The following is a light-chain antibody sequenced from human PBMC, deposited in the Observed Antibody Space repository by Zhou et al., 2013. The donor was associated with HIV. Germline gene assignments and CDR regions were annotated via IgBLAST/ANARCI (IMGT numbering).Light chain of an antibody. CDR1: QSISSW. Sequence: DIQMTQSPSSLSASVGDRVTITCRASQSISSWLAWYQQKPGKAPILLIYKASRLETGVPSRFSGSGSGTEFTLTISSLQPDDFATYYCQQYNTYSPTTFGQGTKVEIK. V-gene: IGKV1-5*03. J-gene: IGKJ1*01. CDR3: QQYNTYSPTT. CDR2: KAS.